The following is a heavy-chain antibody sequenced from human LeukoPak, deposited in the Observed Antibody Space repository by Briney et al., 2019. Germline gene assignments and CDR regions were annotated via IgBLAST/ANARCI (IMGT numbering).Heavy chain of an antibody. D-gene: IGHD2-15*01. CDR2: ISGDGGNT. CDR3: AKDIRPPMVYCSGGSCYSGGFDY. V-gene: IGHV3-43*02. Sequence: GGSLRHSCAASGLTFDDYAMHWVRQAPGKGLEWVSRISGDGGNTYYADSVKGRFTIPRDNSKNSLYLQMNSQRTEHTALYYCAKDIRPPMVYCSGGSCYSGGFDYWGQGALVTVSS. CDR1: GLTFDDYA. J-gene: IGHJ4*02.